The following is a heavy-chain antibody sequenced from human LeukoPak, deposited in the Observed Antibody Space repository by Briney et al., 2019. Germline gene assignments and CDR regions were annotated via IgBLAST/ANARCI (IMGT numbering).Heavy chain of an antibody. Sequence: GGSLRLSCAASGFTFSSYGMHWVRQAPGKGLEWVAVIWYDGSKKYYADSVKGRFTMSRDNSKNTLYLQMNSLGAEDTAVYYCARNKWELLYYYGMDVWGQGTTVTVSS. CDR2: IWYDGSKK. D-gene: IGHD1-26*01. V-gene: IGHV3-33*01. J-gene: IGHJ6*02. CDR1: GFTFSSYG. CDR3: ARNKWELLYYYGMDV.